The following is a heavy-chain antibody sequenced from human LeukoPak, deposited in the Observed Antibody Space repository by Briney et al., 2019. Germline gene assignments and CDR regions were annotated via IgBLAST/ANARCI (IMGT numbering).Heavy chain of an antibody. CDR2: FDPEGGET. Sequence: GASVKVSCKVSGYTLTELSMHWVRQAPGKGLEWMGGFDPEGGETIYAQKFQGRVTMTEDTSTDTAYMELSSLRSEDTAVYYCATVVISYYDSSGYFDYWGQGTLVTVSS. CDR3: ATVVISYYDSSGYFDY. V-gene: IGHV1-24*01. J-gene: IGHJ4*02. D-gene: IGHD3-22*01. CDR1: GYTLTELS.